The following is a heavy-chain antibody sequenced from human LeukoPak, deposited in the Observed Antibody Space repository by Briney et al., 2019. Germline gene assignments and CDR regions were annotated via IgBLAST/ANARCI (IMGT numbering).Heavy chain of an antibody. CDR1: GGPFSGYY. J-gene: IGHJ4*02. CDR2: INHSGSA. Sequence: PSETLSLTCAVYGGPFSGYYWSWIRQPPGKGLEWIGEINHSGSANYNPSLKSRVTISVDMSKNQFSLKLSSVTAADTAVYYCARLKEGIDYWGQGTLVTVSS. CDR3: ARLKEGIDY. V-gene: IGHV4-34*01. D-gene: IGHD3-10*01.